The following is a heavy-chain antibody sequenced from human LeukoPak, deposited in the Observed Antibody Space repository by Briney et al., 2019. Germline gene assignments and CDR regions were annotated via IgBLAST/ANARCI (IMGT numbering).Heavy chain of an antibody. V-gene: IGHV1-2*02. CDR1: GYTFTGYY. D-gene: IGHD2-2*01. J-gene: IGHJ6*03. Sequence: ASVKVSCKASGYTFTGYYMHWVRQAPGQGLEWMGWINPNSGGTNYAQKLQGRVTMTTDTSTSTAYMELRSLRSDDTAVYYCARLRVSYCSSTSCSLLYYYYMDVWGKGTTVTISS. CDR3: ARLRVSYCSSTSCSLLYYYYMDV. CDR2: INPNSGGT.